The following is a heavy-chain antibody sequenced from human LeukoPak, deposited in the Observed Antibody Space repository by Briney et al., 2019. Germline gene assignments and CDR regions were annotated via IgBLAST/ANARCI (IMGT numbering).Heavy chain of an antibody. CDR1: GSFFTSYW. D-gene: IGHD3-16*01. J-gene: IGHJ4*02. V-gene: IGHV5-51*01. CDR2: IYPGNSDT. CDR3: ARRGDADY. Sequence: GAPLHISAMCSGSFFTSYWIGLGRPLRRKGLEWMGIIYPGNSDTRYSPSFQGQVTISADKSISTAYLQWSSLKASDTAMYYCARRGDADYWGQGTMVTVSS.